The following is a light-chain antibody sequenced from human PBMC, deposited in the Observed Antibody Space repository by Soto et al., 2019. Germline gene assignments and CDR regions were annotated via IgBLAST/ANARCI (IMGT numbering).Light chain of an antibody. Sequence: DIPMTQSPSSLSASVGDRVTITCRASQSISSYLNWYQQKPGKAPKLLIYAASSLQSGVPSRFSGSGSGTDFTLTISSLQPEDFATYYCQQSYSTPPTFGGGTKGEIK. CDR1: QSISSY. J-gene: IGKJ4*01. CDR3: QQSYSTPPT. CDR2: AAS. V-gene: IGKV1-39*01.